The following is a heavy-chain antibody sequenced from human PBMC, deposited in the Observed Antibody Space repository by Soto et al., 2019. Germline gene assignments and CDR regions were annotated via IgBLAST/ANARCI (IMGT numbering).Heavy chain of an antibody. V-gene: IGHV4-59*08. D-gene: IGHD3-10*01. CDR2: IYYRGST. Sequence: QVQLQESGPGLVKPSETLSLTCTVSGGSISSYYWSWIRQPPGKGLEWIGYIYYRGSTNYNPSLKSRVTISVDTSKNQFSLKLSSVTAADTAVYYCARRYGLGSFDYWGQGTLVTVSS. CDR3: ARRYGLGSFDY. J-gene: IGHJ4*02. CDR1: GGSISSYY.